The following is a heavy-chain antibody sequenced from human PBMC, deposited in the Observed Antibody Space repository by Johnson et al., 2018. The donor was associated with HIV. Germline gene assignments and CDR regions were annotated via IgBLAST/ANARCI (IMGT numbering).Heavy chain of an antibody. V-gene: IGHV3-9*01. J-gene: IGHJ3*02. CDR1: GFTFDDYA. Sequence: VQLVESGGGLVQPGRSLRLSCAASGFTFDDYAMHWFRQAPGKGLEWVSGISWNSGSIGQADSVKGRFTISRDNAKNSLYLQMNSLRAEDTALYYCAKPKNPLIVDLDAFDIWGQGTMVTVSP. CDR3: AKPKNPLIVDLDAFDI. D-gene: IGHD1-26*01. CDR2: ISWNSGSI.